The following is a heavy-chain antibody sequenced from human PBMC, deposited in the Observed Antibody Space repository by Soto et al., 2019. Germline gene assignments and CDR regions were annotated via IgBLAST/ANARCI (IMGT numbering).Heavy chain of an antibody. CDR2: ISGSGGST. J-gene: IGHJ6*03. Sequence: GGSLRLSCAASGFTFSSYAMSWVRQAPGKGLEWVSAISGSGGSTYYADSVKGQFTISRDNSKNTLYLQMNSLRAEDTAVYYCAKQGGYYYYSMDVWGKGTTVTVSS. CDR3: AKQGGYYYYSMDV. D-gene: IGHD3-16*01. V-gene: IGHV3-23*01. CDR1: GFTFSSYA.